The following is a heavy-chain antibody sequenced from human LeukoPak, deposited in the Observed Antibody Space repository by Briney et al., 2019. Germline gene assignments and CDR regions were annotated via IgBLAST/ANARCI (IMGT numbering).Heavy chain of an antibody. CDR2: IYGGGST. CDR1: GFTVSSNY. D-gene: IGHD3-10*01. Sequence: GGSLRLSCAASGFTVSSNYMSWVRQAPGKGPEWVSVIYGGGSTYYADSVKGRFTISRDTSRNTLYLQMNSLRAEDTAVYYCATLSRGVRGDNWFDPWGQGTLVTVSS. V-gene: IGHV3-53*01. CDR3: ATLSRGVRGDNWFDP. J-gene: IGHJ5*02.